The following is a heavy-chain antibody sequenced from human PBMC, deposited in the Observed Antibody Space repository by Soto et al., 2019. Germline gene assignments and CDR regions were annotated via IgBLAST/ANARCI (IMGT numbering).Heavy chain of an antibody. D-gene: IGHD2-15*01. J-gene: IGHJ6*02. V-gene: IGHV3-21*01. CDR3: SGCSGGACHQNYGMDV. CDR2: ISPSTSHI. CDR1: GFTFSTCT. Sequence: EVHLVESGGGLVKPGGSLRLSCAVSGFTFSTCTMNWVRQAPGKGLEWVSSISPSTSHIYYADSVKGRFTISRDNAKNSLFRKMNSLRAEDTAVYYCSGCSGGACHQNYGMDVWGQGTTVTVSS.